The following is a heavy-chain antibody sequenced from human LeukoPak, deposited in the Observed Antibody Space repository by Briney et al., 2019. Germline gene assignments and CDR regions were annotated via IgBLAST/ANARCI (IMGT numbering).Heavy chain of an antibody. Sequence: GGSLRLSCAASGFTFSIYAMSWVRQAPGKGLEWVSATSGSGGSTYYADSVKGRFTISRDNSKNTVYLQMNSLRAEDTAVYYCARPMDFDWLLSFDYWGQGTLVTVSS. CDR1: GFTFSIYA. CDR3: ARPMDFDWLLSFDY. CDR2: TSGSGGST. J-gene: IGHJ4*02. V-gene: IGHV3-23*01. D-gene: IGHD3-9*01.